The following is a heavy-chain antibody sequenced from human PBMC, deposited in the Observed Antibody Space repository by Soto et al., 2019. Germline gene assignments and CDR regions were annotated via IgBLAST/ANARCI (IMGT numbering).Heavy chain of an antibody. CDR1: GYTCTSYA. Sequence: QVQLVQSGAEEKKPGASVKVSCKASGYTCTSYAMHWVRQAPGQRLEWMGWINSGNGNTKYSQKFQGRVTITRDTSASTAYMELSSLRSEDTAVYYCARSIVVVTALDYWGQGTLVTVSS. CDR3: ARSIVVVTALDY. D-gene: IGHD2-21*02. J-gene: IGHJ4*02. CDR2: INSGNGNT. V-gene: IGHV1-3*05.